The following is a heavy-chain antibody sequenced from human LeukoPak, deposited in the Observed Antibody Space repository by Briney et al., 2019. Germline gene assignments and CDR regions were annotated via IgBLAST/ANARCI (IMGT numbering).Heavy chain of an antibody. CDR2: MNPNSGNT. V-gene: IGHV1-8*01. CDR3: ARGPKYSYGYNAFDI. J-gene: IGHJ3*02. D-gene: IGHD5-18*01. CDR1: GYTFTSYD. Sequence: ASVKVSCKASGYTFTSYDINWVRQATGQGLEWMGWMNPNSGNTGYAQKFQGRVTMTRNTSISTAYMELSSLRSEDTAVYYCARGPKYSYGYNAFDIWDQGTMVTVSS.